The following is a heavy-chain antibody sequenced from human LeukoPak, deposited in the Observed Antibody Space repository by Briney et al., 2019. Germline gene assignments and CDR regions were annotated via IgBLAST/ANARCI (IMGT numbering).Heavy chain of an antibody. CDR3: VIVYENFVTTCAFDY. CDR2: VEYTWNT. Sequence: SETLSLLCAVSGRPMSSYYWSWIRQPPGKGMEWIGYVEYTWNTNSNPTLKSPVTMSVATSKNQCSLTACSVTAADTAAYYCVIVYENFVTTCAFDYGGQGTLVTVSS. D-gene: IGHD4-11*01. V-gene: IGHV4-59*13. J-gene: IGHJ4*02. CDR1: GRPMSSYY.